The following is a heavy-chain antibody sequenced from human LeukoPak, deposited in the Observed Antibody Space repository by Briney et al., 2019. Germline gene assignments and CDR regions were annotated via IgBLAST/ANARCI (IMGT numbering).Heavy chain of an antibody. J-gene: IGHJ4*02. CDR2: IGSSGRTR. Sequence: GGSLRLSCAVSGFPFSFFEINWVRQAPGKGLEWVSNIGSSGRTRYYADSVKGRFSISRDNAKNSLYLQMNSLRVEDTGVYYCALLAVASGFDYWGQGALVTVSS. V-gene: IGHV3-48*03. CDR1: GFPFSFFE. D-gene: IGHD6-19*01. CDR3: ALLAVASGFDY.